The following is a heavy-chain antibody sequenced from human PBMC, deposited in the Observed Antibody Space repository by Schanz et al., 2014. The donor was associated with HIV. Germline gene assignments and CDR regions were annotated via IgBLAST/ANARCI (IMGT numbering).Heavy chain of an antibody. CDR3: ARGRFCSGGSCYHDY. Sequence: QVQLVQSGAEVKKPGSSVRVSCKASGYTFTRYDINWVRQATGQGLEWMGWMNPNSGNTGYAQKFQGRVTMTRNTSINTAYMELSSLRSEDTAVYYCARGRFCSGGSCYHDYWGQGTLVTVSS. D-gene: IGHD2-15*01. V-gene: IGHV1-8*01. CDR2: MNPNSGNT. J-gene: IGHJ4*02. CDR1: GYTFTRYD.